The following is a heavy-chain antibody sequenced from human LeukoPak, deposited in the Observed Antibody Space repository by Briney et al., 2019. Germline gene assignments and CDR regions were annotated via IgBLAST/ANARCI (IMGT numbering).Heavy chain of an antibody. J-gene: IGHJ4*02. CDR1: GFTFSSYG. CDR3: AKDLGHLWFGELVDY. CDR2: ISYDGSNK. Sequence: GGSLRFSCAASGFTFSSYGMHWVRQAPGKGLEWVAVISYDGSNKYYADSVKGRFTISRDNSKNTLYLQMNSLRAEDTAVYYYAKDLGHLWFGELVDYWGQGTLVTVSS. D-gene: IGHD3-10*01. V-gene: IGHV3-30*18.